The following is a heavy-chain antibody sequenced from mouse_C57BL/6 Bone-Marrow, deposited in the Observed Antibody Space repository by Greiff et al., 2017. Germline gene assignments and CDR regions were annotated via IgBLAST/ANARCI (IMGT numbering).Heavy chain of an antibody. V-gene: IGHV1-9*01. D-gene: IGHD2-4*01. CDR3: ARSPNEYDRDPEAWFAY. CDR1: GYTFTGYW. CDR2: ILPGSGST. Sequence: VQLQQPGAELMKPGASVKLSCKATGYTFTGYWIEWVKQRPGHGLEWIGEILPGSGSTNYNEKFKGKATFTVDTSSNTAYMQLSSLTTEDSAIYYCARSPNEYDRDPEAWFAYWGQGTLVTVSA. J-gene: IGHJ3*01.